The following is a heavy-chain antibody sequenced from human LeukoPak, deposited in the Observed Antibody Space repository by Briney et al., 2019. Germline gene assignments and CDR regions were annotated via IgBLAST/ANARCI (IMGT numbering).Heavy chain of an antibody. V-gene: IGHV3-74*01. D-gene: IGHD3-16*02. CDR3: ARGLGGSYPFDC. Sequence: GGSLRLSCAASGFTFSNYWMDWVRQAPGKGLVWVSRINTHGSRTTYADSVKGRFTISRDNAKNTLYLQMNSLRADDTAVYFCARGLGGSYPFDCWGQGALVTVSS. CDR2: INTHGSRT. CDR1: GFTFSNYW. J-gene: IGHJ4*02.